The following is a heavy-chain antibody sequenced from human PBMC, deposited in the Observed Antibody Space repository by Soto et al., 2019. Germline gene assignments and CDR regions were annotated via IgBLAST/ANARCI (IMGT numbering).Heavy chain of an antibody. Sequence: SETLSLTCAVYGGSFSGYDWTLLRQPPGTGLEWIGEINHSGSTNYNPSLKSRVTISVDRSKNQFSLKLSSVTAADTAVYYCARAVVTKYDYWGQGTLVTVSS. CDR3: ARAVVTKYDY. J-gene: IGHJ4*02. CDR1: GGSFSGYD. D-gene: IGHD2-15*01. V-gene: IGHV4-34*01. CDR2: INHSGST.